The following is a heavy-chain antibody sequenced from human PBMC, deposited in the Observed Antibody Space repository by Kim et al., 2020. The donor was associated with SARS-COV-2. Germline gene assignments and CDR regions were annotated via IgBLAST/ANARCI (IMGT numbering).Heavy chain of an antibody. V-gene: IGHV4-4*07. CDR3: ASALGH. Sequence: SETLSLTCTVSGDSLRSDYWCWNRQPAGKGLEWIGRIYTSGRTNYNPSLQSRVTMSVDMSKNQFSLKLSFVTAADTAVYYCASALGHWAQGTLDTVSS. CDR1: GDSLRSDY. CDR2: IYTSGRT. D-gene: IGHD3-16*02. J-gene: IGHJ4*02.